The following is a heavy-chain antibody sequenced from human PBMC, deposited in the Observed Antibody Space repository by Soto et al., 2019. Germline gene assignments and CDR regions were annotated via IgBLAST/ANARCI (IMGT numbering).Heavy chain of an antibody. V-gene: IGHV2-5*01. J-gene: IGHJ4*02. CDR3: ANIAARHYYFEY. D-gene: IGHD6-6*01. CDR1: GFSLNTFGVG. Sequence: SGPTLVNPTQTLTLTCTFSGFSLNTFGVGVGWIRQPPGKPLEWLALVYWNDDERYRPSLKNRLAIIKDTSKNQVVLTMTNMDPVDTATYYCANIAARHYYFEYWGQGTLDIVSS. CDR2: VYWNDDE.